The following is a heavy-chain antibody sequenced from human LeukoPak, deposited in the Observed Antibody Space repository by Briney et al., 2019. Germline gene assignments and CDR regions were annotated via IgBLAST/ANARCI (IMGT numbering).Heavy chain of an antibody. Sequence: SETLSLTCTASGGSISSGSYYWSWIRQPAGKGLEWIGRVYSSGSTDYNPSLQSRLSISVDTSKIQFSLRLSSVTVADTAVYYCARTPLRGATFFTSYPNWFDTWGQGTLVTVSS. CDR3: ARTPLRGATFFTSYPNWFDT. CDR2: VYSSGST. V-gene: IGHV4-61*02. CDR1: GGSISSGSYY. J-gene: IGHJ5*02. D-gene: IGHD3-10*01.